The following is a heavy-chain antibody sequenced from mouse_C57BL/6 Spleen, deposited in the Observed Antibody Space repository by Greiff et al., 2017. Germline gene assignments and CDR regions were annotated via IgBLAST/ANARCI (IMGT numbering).Heavy chain of an antibody. CDR1: GFSLTSYG. J-gene: IGHJ3*01. CDR3: ARNDYDGTGQFAY. CDR2: IWSGGST. V-gene: IGHV2-2*01. D-gene: IGHD2-4*01. Sequence: QVQLKESGPGLVQPSQSLSITCTVSGFSLTSYGVHWVRQSPGKGLEWLGVIWSGGSTDYNAAFISRLSISKDNSKSQVFFKMNSLQADDTAIYYCARNDYDGTGQFAYWGQGTLVTVSA.